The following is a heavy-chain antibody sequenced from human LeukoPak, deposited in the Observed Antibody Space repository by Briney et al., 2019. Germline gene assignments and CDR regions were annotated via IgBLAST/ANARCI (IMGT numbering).Heavy chain of an antibody. CDR1: GGSIGSGGYY. Sequence: PSETPSLTCTVSGGSIGSGGYYWSWIRQHPGKGLEWIGYIYYSGSTYYNPSLKSRVTISVDTSKNQFPLKLSSVTAADTAVYYCARVYYDSSGYYYFDYWGQGTLVTVSS. CDR3: ARVYYDSSGYYYFDY. D-gene: IGHD3-22*01. CDR2: IYYSGST. V-gene: IGHV4-31*03. J-gene: IGHJ4*02.